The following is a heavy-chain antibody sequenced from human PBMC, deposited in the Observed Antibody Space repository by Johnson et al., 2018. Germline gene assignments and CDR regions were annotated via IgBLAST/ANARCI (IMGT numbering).Heavy chain of an antibody. CDR1: GYMFTNHD. Sequence: QVQLVQSGAEVKKPGASVKVSCKASGYMFTNHDIIWVRQATGQGLEWMGRMNPNSNNAGYAQKFQGRVTMTRNTSISTAYLELSSLSAEDTAVYYCAGGPDYGGNPNWLEPWCQGTLVTVSS. CDR2: MNPNSNNA. D-gene: IGHD4-23*01. J-gene: IGHJ5*02. CDR3: AGGPDYGGNPNWLEP. V-gene: IGHV1-8*01.